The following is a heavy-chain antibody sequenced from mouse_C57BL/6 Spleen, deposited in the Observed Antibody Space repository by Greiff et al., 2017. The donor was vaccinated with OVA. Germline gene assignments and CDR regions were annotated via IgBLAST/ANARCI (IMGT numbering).Heavy chain of an antibody. Sequence: EVQLQESVAELVRPGASVKLSCTASGFNIKNTYMHWVKQRPEQGLEWIGRIDPANGNTKYAPKFQGKATITADTSSNTAYLQLSSLTSEDTAIYYGARWGSSGYVDFDYWGQGTTLTVSS. V-gene: IGHV14-3*01. CDR3: ARWGSSGYVDFDY. J-gene: IGHJ2*01. CDR1: GFNIKNTY. CDR2: IDPANGNT. D-gene: IGHD3-2*02.